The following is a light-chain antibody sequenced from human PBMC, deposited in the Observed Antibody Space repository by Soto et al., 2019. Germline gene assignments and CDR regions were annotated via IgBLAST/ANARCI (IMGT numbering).Light chain of an antibody. CDR2: SND. CDR3: AVWDDSLNGRI. Sequence: QSVLTQPPSASGTPGQRVTISCSGSSSNIGSNTVNWYQQVPGKAPKVLIYSNDKRPSGVPDRFSGSKSGTSASLAISGLRSEDEADYYCAVWDDSLNGRIFGGGTKLTVL. J-gene: IGLJ2*01. V-gene: IGLV1-44*01. CDR1: SSNIGSNT.